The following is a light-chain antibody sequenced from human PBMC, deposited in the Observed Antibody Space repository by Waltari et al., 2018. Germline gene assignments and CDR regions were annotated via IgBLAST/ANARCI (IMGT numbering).Light chain of an antibody. CDR1: SSDVGSYNL. CDR2: EVS. J-gene: IGLJ3*02. Sequence: QSALTQPASVSGSPGPSITISCTGTSSDVGSYNLVSWYQQHPGKAPKLILYEVSKRPSGVSNRFSGSKSGNTASLTISGLQAEDEADYYCCSYAGSSTVFGGGTKLTVL. V-gene: IGLV2-23*02. CDR3: CSYAGSSTV.